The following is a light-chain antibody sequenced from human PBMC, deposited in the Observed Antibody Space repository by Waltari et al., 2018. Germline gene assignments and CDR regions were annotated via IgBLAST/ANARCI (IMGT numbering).Light chain of an antibody. CDR3: QKYESLPAT. CDR2: HAS. J-gene: IGKJ1*01. Sequence: EIVSTQYPGTQSLSPGEGDTLSCRASESVSNLLAWYQQKPGQAPRLLIYHASNRASGIPDRFSGSGFGTDFSLTISRLEPEDFAVYYCQKYESLPATFGQGTKVEIK. V-gene: IGKV3-20*01. CDR1: ESVSNL.